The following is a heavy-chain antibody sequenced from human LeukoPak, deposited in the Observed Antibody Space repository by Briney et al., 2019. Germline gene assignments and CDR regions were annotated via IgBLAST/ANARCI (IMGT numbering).Heavy chain of an antibody. CDR3: AREYKQWLPAGPFDY. CDR1: GFTFSDYY. D-gene: IGHD6-19*01. Sequence: PGGSLRLSCAASGFTFSDYYMSWIRQAPGKGLEWASYISSSGSTIYYADSVKGRFTISRDNAKNSLYLQMNSLRAEDTAVYYCAREYKQWLPAGPFDYWGQGTLVTVSS. CDR2: ISSSGSTI. V-gene: IGHV3-11*01. J-gene: IGHJ4*02.